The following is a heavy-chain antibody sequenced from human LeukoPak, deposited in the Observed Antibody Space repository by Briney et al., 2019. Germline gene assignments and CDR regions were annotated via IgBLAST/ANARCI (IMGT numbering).Heavy chain of an antibody. Sequence: GESLKISCKGSGYSFTSYWIGWVRQMPGKGLEWMGIIYPGDSDTRYSPSFQGQVTISADKSISTAYLQWSSLKASDTAMYYCASTGNWNYNYYYYMDVWGKGTTVTASS. CDR3: ASTGNWNYNYYYYMDV. V-gene: IGHV5-51*01. J-gene: IGHJ6*03. D-gene: IGHD1-20*01. CDR1: GYSFTSYW. CDR2: IYPGDSDT.